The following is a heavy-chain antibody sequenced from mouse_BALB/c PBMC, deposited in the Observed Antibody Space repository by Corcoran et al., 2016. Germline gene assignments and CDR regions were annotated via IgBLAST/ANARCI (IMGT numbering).Heavy chain of an antibody. CDR2: IWWDDDK. Sequence: QVTLKESGPGILQPSQTLRLTCSFSGFSLSTSGMGVGWIRQPSGKGLEWLAHIWWDDDKYYNTALKSGLTISKDTSKNQVFLKIASVDTADTATYDCARIAMDYSYAMDYWGQGTSVTVSS. CDR3: ARIAMDYSYAMDY. J-gene: IGHJ4*01. D-gene: IGHD1-1*02. V-gene: IGHV8-8*01. CDR1: GFSLSTSGMG.